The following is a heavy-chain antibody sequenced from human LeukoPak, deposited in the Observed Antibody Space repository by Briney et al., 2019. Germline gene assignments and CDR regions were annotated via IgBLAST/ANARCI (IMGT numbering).Heavy chain of an antibody. CDR1: RDTFRSYG. D-gene: IGHD3-22*01. Sequence: ASVKVSCKASRDTFRSYGISWVRQAPGQGLEWMGWINTYNGHTNIAQKFQGRVIMTTDPSTTTAYMEVRSLRSDDTAVYFCARTVTMMAADAFDIWGQGTMVTVSP. CDR3: ARTVTMMAADAFDI. J-gene: IGHJ3*02. V-gene: IGHV1-18*01. CDR2: INTYNGHT.